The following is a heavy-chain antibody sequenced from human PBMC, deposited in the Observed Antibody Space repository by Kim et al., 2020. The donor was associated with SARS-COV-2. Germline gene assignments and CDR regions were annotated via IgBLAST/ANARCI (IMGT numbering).Heavy chain of an antibody. V-gene: IGHV1-69*04. CDR1: GGTFSSYA. CDR2: IIPFLGIA. Sequence: SVKVSCKASGGTFSSYAISWVRQAPGQGLEWMGRIIPFLGIANYAQKFQGRVTITADKSTSTAYMELSSLRSEDTAVYYCARFRTSDYVWGSYLYWGQG. J-gene: IGHJ4*02. CDR3: ARFRTSDYVWGSYLY. D-gene: IGHD3-16*02.